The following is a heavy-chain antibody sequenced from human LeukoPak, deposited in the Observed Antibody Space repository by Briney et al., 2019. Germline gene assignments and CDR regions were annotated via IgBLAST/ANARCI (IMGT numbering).Heavy chain of an antibody. CDR3: ARERSPGYSSSWYGRGFGY. CDR2: VSGSGGST. D-gene: IGHD6-13*01. J-gene: IGHJ4*02. Sequence: GALRLSCAASGFTFSSNAMSWVRQAPGKGLEWVSYVSGSGGSTYYADSVKGRFTISRDNAKNSLYLQMNSLRAEDTAVYYCARERSPGYSSSWYGRGFGYWGQGTLVTVSS. V-gene: IGHV3-23*01. CDR1: GFTFSSNA.